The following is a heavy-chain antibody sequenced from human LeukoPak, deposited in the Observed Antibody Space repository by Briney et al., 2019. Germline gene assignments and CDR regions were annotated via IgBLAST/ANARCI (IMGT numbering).Heavy chain of an antibody. CDR3: AKDPPIPAPFDY. V-gene: IGHV3-23*01. J-gene: IGHJ4*02. Sequence: GGSLRLSCAASGFYFRSYWMHWVRQPPGKGLEWVSAISGSGGSTYYADSVKGRFTISRDNSKNTLYLQMNSLRAEDTAVYYCAKDPPIPAPFDYWGQGTLVTVSS. D-gene: IGHD2-2*02. CDR2: ISGSGGST. CDR1: GFYFRSYW.